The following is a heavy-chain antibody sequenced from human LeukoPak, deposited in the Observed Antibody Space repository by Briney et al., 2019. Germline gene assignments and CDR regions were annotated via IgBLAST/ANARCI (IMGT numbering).Heavy chain of an antibody. CDR1: GGSISSGGYY. J-gene: IGHJ6*03. CDR2: IYHSGST. D-gene: IGHD6-6*01. V-gene: IGHV4-30-2*01. Sequence: SQTLSLTCTFSGGSISSGGYYWSWIRQPPGKGLEWIGYIYHSGSTYYNPSLKSRVTISVDRSKNQFSLKLSSVTAADTAVYYCAREAPDYSSSSLAYYYYMDVWGKGTTVTVSS. CDR3: AREAPDYSSSSLAYYYYMDV.